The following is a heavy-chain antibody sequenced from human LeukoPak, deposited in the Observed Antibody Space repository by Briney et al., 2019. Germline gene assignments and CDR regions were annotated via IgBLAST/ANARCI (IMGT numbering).Heavy chain of an antibody. Sequence: SETLSLTCSVYGASIRSHYWSWIRQPAGKGLEYIGEINHSGTTNYNPSLKSRVTMSVDTSKNQFSLKLSSVAAADTAVYYCARGDRPCSGDRCYLGVFDYWSQETLVTVSS. CDR1: GASIRSHY. CDR3: ARGDRPCSGDRCYLGVFDY. CDR2: INHSGTT. D-gene: IGHD2-15*01. V-gene: IGHV4-34*01. J-gene: IGHJ4*02.